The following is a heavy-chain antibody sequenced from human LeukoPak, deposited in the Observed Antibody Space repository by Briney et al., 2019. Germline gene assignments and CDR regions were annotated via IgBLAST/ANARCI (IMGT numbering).Heavy chain of an antibody. D-gene: IGHD4-17*01. CDR3: ARGYYGDYSNWFDP. V-gene: IGHV3-48*01. J-gene: IGHJ5*02. CDR1: GFTFSSYS. CDR2: ISSSSSTI. Sequence: AGGSLRLSCAASGFTFSSYSMTWVRQAPGKGLEWVSYISSSSSTIYYADSVKGRFTISRDNAKNSLYLQMNSLRAEDTAVYYCARGYYGDYSNWFDPWGQGTLVTVSS.